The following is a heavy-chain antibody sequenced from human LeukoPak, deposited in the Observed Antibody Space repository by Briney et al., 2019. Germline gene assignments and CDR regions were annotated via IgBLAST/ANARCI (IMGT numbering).Heavy chain of an antibody. Sequence: GGSLRLSCAASGFTFSSYGMHWVRQAPGKWLEWVAVISYDGSNKYYADSVKGRFTISRDNSKNTLYLQMNSLRAEDTAVYYCAKGMSSGWYLVSDYWGQGTLVTVSS. CDR1: GFTFSSYG. J-gene: IGHJ4*02. D-gene: IGHD6-19*01. CDR3: AKGMSSGWYLVSDY. CDR2: ISYDGSNK. V-gene: IGHV3-30*18.